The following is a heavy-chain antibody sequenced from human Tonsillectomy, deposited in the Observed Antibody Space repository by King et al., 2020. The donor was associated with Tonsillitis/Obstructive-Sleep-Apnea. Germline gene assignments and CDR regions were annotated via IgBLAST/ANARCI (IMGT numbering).Heavy chain of an antibody. V-gene: IGHV4-34*01. CDR2: IDHSGST. Sequence: QVQLQQWGAGLLKPSETLSLTCAVYGGSFSGYYWSWIRQPPGKGLEWVGEIDHSGSTNYNPSLKSRVTISVDRSKNQFSLKLRSMTAADTAVYMCARRDAVVPAAGFDFWGQGTLVTVSS. D-gene: IGHD2-2*01. CDR1: GGSFSGYY. CDR3: ARRDAVVPAAGFDF. J-gene: IGHJ4*02.